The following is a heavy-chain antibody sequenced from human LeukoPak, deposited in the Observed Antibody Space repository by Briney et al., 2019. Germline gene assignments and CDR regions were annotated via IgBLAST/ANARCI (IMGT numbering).Heavy chain of an antibody. J-gene: IGHJ5*02. CDR2: INHSGST. CDR3: ARLGSGSYPMKYNWFDP. V-gene: IGHV4-34*01. CDR1: GGSFSGYY. D-gene: IGHD1-26*01. Sequence: SETLPLTCAVYGGSFSGYYWSWIRQPPGKGLEWIGEINHSGSTNYNPSLKSRVTISVDTSKNQFSLKLSSVTAADTAVYYCARLGSGSYPMKYNWFDPWGQGTLVTVSS.